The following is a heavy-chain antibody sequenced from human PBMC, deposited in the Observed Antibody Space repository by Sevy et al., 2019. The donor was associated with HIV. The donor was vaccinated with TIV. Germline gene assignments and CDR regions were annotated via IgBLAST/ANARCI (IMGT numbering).Heavy chain of an antibody. Sequence: GGSLRLSCAASGFTFSKYSMSWVRQPPGKGLEWVSTLSFGCGEINYADSVKGRFTISGDNSKSSVYLQMNNLRPEDMAVYYCAREGCTKPHDYWGQGTLVTVSS. CDR2: LSFGCGEI. D-gene: IGHD2-8*01. CDR1: GFTFSKYS. CDR3: AREGCTKPHDY. J-gene: IGHJ4*02. V-gene: IGHV3-23*01.